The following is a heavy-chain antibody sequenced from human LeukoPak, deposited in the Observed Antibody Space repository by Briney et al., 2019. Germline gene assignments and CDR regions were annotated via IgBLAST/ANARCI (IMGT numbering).Heavy chain of an antibody. V-gene: IGHV3-23*01. D-gene: IGHD6-19*01. CDR1: GFTFSSYA. CDR2: ISGSGGST. CDR3: AKDVEQWLVRSYFDY. J-gene: IGHJ4*02. Sequence: PRGSLRLSRAASGFTFSSYAMSCVRHAPGKGLECVSAISGSGGSTYYADSVKGRFTISRDNSKNTLYLHMNSLRAEDTAVYYCAKDVEQWLVRSYFDYWGQGTLVTVSS.